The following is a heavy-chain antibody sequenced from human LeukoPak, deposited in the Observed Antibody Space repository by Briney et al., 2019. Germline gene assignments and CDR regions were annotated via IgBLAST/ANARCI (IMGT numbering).Heavy chain of an antibody. V-gene: IGHV4-59*01. Sequence: SEILSLTCTVSGGSISSYYWSWIRQPPGKGLEWIGYIYYSGSTNYNPSLKSRVTISVDTSKNQFSLKLSSVTAADTAVYYCARAPIYSYGSPYYFDYWGQGTLVTVSS. CDR2: IYYSGST. CDR3: ARAPIYSYGSPYYFDY. J-gene: IGHJ4*02. D-gene: IGHD5-18*01. CDR1: GGSISSYY.